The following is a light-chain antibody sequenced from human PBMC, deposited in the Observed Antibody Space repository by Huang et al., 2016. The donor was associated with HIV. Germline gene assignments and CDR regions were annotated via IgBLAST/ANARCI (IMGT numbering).Light chain of an antibody. Sequence: DIQMTQSPSSVSASVGDRVTITCRASQGISNWLAWYQQKPGKAPKLLSYAASNLQSGVPSRFSGSGSGTDFTLTISSLQPEDFATYYCQQGNSFPPWTFGQGTKVEIK. CDR2: AAS. J-gene: IGKJ1*01. CDR1: QGISNW. V-gene: IGKV1-12*01. CDR3: QQGNSFPPWT.